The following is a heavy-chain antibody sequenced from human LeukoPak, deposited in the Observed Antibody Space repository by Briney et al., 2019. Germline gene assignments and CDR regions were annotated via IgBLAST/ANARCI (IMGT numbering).Heavy chain of an antibody. J-gene: IGHJ4*02. Sequence: GRSLRLSCAASGFTFSSYGMHWVRQAPGKGLEWVAVISYDGSNKYYADSVKGRFTISRDNSKNTLYLQMNSLRAEDTAVYYCAKDRDSYGTWGYFDYWGQGTLVTVSS. D-gene: IGHD5-18*01. CDR1: GFTFSSYG. CDR2: ISYDGSNK. V-gene: IGHV3-30*18. CDR3: AKDRDSYGTWGYFDY.